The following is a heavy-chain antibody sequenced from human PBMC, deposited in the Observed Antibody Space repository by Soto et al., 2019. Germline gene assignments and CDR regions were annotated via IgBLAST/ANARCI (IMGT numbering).Heavy chain of an antibody. Sequence: SETLSLTCTVSGGSISSSNYCWGWIRQPPGKGLEWIGSIYYSGSTYYNPSLKSRVTISVDTSKNQFSLKLSSVTAADTAVYYCAGFTTVRGMYYFDYWGQGTLVTVSS. J-gene: IGHJ4*02. D-gene: IGHD3-10*01. CDR2: IYYSGST. CDR3: AGFTTVRGMYYFDY. CDR1: GGSISSSNYC. V-gene: IGHV4-39*01.